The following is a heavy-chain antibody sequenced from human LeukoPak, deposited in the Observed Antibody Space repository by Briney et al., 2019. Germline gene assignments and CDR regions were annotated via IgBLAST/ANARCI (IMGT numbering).Heavy chain of an antibody. CDR2: INHSGST. V-gene: IGHV4-34*01. CDR3: ARLMYSRGYFDY. CDR1: GGSFGGYY. Sequence: SETLSLTCAVYGGSFGGYYWSWIRQPPGKGLEWIGEINHSGSTNYNPSLKSRVTISVDTSKNQFSLKLSSVTAADTAVYYCARLMYSRGYFDYWGQGTLVTVSS. D-gene: IGHD2-21*01. J-gene: IGHJ4*02.